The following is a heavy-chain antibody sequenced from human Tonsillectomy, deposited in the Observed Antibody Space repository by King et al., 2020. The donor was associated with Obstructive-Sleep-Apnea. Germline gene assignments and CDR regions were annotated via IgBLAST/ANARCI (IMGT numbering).Heavy chain of an antibody. V-gene: IGHV3-30*04. CDR1: GFTFSNYI. CDR3: ARQWLWEDDSSGLDAFDV. D-gene: IGHD3-22*01. J-gene: IGHJ3*01. CDR2: ISSHGNNK. Sequence: VQLVESGGGVVQPGRSLRLSCAASGFTFSNYIMHWVRQAPGQGLEWVALISSHGNNKYYADSVKGRFTISRDNFKNTLYLQMNSLRVEDTAVYYCARQWLWEDDSSGLDAFDVWGQGTMVTVSS.